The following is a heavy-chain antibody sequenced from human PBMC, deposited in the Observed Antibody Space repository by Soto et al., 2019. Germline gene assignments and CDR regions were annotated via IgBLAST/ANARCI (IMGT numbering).Heavy chain of an antibody. D-gene: IGHD4-17*01. J-gene: IGHJ4*02. CDR3: VSQRTTVPTQAYFDY. V-gene: IGHV4-39*01. CDR2: VYYRGRS. CDR1: GGSVTNSSYY. Sequence: SETLSLTCTVSGGSVTNSSYYWGWIRQSPGKGLEWIGSVYYRGRSYSKSSVKSRVTISVDTSKNRSSLSLNSVTAPDTAVYFCVSQRTTVPTQAYFDYWGPGALVTVSS.